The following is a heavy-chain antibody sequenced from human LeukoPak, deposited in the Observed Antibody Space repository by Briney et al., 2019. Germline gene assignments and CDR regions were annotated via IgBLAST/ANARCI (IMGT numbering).Heavy chain of an antibody. V-gene: IGHV3-23*01. J-gene: IGHJ1*01. CDR1: GFTFSSYA. D-gene: IGHD2-21*02. Sequence: GGSLRLSCAASGFTFSSYAMSWVRQAPGKGLEWVSAISGSGGSTYYADSVKGRFTISRDNSKNTLYLQMNGLRAEDTAVYYCAKDGDSAVASPSPFQHWGQGTLVTVSS. CDR3: AKDGDSAVASPSPFQH. CDR2: ISGSGGST.